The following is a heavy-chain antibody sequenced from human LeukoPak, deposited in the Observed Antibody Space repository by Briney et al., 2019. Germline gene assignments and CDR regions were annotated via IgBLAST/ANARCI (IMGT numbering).Heavy chain of an antibody. Sequence: SETLSLTCTVSGGSISSYYWSWIRQPAGKGLEWIGRIYNSGSTNYNPSLKSRVTMSVDTSKNQFSLRLSSVTAADTAVYYCARVVLDYDFWSGYPNPYYYYMDVWGKGTTVTVSS. J-gene: IGHJ6*03. CDR1: GGSISSYY. D-gene: IGHD3-3*01. V-gene: IGHV4-4*07. CDR3: ARVVLDYDFWSGYPNPYYYYMDV. CDR2: IYNSGST.